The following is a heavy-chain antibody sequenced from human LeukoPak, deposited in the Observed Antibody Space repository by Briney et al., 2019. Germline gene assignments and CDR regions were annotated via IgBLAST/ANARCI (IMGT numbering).Heavy chain of an antibody. CDR1: GVTVSSNY. V-gene: IGHV3-66*01. Sequence: PGGSLRLSCAASGVTVSSNYMNWVRQAPGKGLEWVSIIYSGGNTYYADSVKGRFTISRDNSKNTVYLQMNSLRAEDTAVYYCAKRGYYDFWSGFDYWGQGTLVAVSS. J-gene: IGHJ4*02. D-gene: IGHD3-3*01. CDR2: IYSGGNT. CDR3: AKRGYYDFWSGFDY.